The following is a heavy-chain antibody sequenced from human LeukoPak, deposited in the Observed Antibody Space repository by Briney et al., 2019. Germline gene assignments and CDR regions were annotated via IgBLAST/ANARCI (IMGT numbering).Heavy chain of an antibody. Sequence: GGSLRLSCAASGFTFSSYAMSWVRQAPGKGPEWVSAISGSGGSTYYADSVKGRFTISRDNSKNTLYLQMNSLRAEDTAVYYCAKDLVRYYGSGSYYRDWGQGTLVTVSS. J-gene: IGHJ4*02. V-gene: IGHV3-23*01. CDR1: GFTFSSYA. CDR2: ISGSGGST. CDR3: AKDLVRYYGSGSYYRD. D-gene: IGHD3-10*01.